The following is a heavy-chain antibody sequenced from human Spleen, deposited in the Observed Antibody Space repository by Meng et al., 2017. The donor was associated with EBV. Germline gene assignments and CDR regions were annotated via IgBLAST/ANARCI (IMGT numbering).Heavy chain of an antibody. V-gene: IGHV1-46*02. CDR1: GYSLNRYY. Sequence: GQLVQSRAEVKKPGASVKVSCKASGYSLNRYYFHWARQAPGQGLDWMGIINPSDGSTSYAQKFQGRVTMTRDTSTSTVYMELTSLGPEDTAVYYCGAGYPAEDWGQGTLVTVSS. CDR3: GAGYPAED. D-gene: IGHD5-18*01. J-gene: IGHJ4*02. CDR2: INPSDGST.